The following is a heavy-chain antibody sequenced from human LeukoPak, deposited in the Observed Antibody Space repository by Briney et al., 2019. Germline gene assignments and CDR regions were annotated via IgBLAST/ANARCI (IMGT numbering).Heavy chain of an antibody. Sequence: GGSLRLSCAPSGLTFSSYAMSWVRQAPGMGLDWLSAISGSGGNTYYADSVKGRFTISRDNSQNTLSLQMNSLRAEDTAVYFCAKAGYRGSSVNYFDYWGQGTLVTVSS. CDR1: GLTFSSYA. V-gene: IGHV3-23*01. CDR3: AKAGYRGSSVNYFDY. D-gene: IGHD6-6*01. J-gene: IGHJ4*02. CDR2: ISGSGGNT.